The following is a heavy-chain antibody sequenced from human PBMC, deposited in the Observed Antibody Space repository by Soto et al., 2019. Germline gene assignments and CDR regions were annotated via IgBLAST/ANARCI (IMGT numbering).Heavy chain of an antibody. V-gene: IGHV6-1*01. D-gene: IGHD6-19*01. CDR3: GRGGLADRAFDI. Sequence: SQTLSLTCAISGDSVSSNSAAWNWIRQSPSRGLEWLGRTYYRSKWYNDYAVSVKSRITIKPDTSKNQFSLQLNSVTPEDTAVYYCGRGGLADRAFDIWGQGTMVTVSS. CDR2: TYYRSKWYN. J-gene: IGHJ3*02. CDR1: GDSVSSNSAA.